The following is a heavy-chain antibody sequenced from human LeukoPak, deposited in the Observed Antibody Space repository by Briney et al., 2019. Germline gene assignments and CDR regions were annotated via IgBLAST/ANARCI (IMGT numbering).Heavy chain of an antibody. D-gene: IGHD2-15*01. J-gene: IGHJ4*02. CDR1: GYTFTSYG. V-gene: IGHV1-2*04. CDR3: ARGGGTYCSGGSCYNDFDY. Sequence: ASVKVSCKASGYTFTSYGIGWVRQAPGQGLEWMGWINPNSGGTNYAQKFQGWVTMTRDTSISTAYMELSRLRSDDTAVYYRARGGGTYCSGGSCYNDFDYWGQGTLVTVSS. CDR2: INPNSGGT.